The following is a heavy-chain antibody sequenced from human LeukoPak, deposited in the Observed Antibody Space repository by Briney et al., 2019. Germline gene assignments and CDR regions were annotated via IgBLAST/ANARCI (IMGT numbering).Heavy chain of an antibody. CDR2: ISGRGGRT. J-gene: IGHJ6*03. Sequence: PGGSLRLSCAASGFNFSDYAMSWVRQAPGKGLEWVSGISGRGGRTPYADSVKGRVTISGDNSNNTLYLHMNSLRAEDTAVYYCAKNQAGVAAAGLYYHYYYMDVWGKGTTVTVSS. V-gene: IGHV3-23*01. D-gene: IGHD6-13*01. CDR3: AKNQAGVAAAGLYYHYYYMDV. CDR1: GFNFSDYA.